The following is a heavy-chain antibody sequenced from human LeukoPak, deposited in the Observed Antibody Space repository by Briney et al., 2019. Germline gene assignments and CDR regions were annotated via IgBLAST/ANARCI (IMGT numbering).Heavy chain of an antibody. CDR2: ISYDGSNK. J-gene: IGHJ4*02. Sequence: PGRSLRLSCAASGFTFSSYGMHWVRQAPGKGLEWVAVISYDGSNKYYADSVKGRFTISRDNSKNTLYLQMNSLRAEDTAVYYCAKSEGIVVVPAAKFDYWGQGTLVTVSS. CDR1: GFTFSSYG. CDR3: AKSEGIVVVPAAKFDY. V-gene: IGHV3-30*18. D-gene: IGHD2-2*01.